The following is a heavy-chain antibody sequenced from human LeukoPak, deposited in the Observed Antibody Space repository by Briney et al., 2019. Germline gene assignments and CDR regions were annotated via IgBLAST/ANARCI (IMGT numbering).Heavy chain of an antibody. Sequence: GGSLRLSCAASGFTFNSYAMSWVRQAPGKGLEWVSAISGSGGSTYYADSVKGRFTVSRDNSKNTLYLQMNSLRAEDTAVYYCAKVYTAVAGHRWDYWGQGTLVTVSS. J-gene: IGHJ4*02. CDR1: GFTFNSYA. CDR2: ISGSGGST. V-gene: IGHV3-23*01. CDR3: AKVYTAVAGHRWDY. D-gene: IGHD6-19*01.